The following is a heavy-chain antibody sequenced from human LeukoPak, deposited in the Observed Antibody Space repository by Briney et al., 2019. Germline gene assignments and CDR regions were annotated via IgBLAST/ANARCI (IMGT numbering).Heavy chain of an antibody. CDR1: GFTFSSYG. CDR3: AKDQFPRMIVVGFDY. CDR2: ISYDGSNK. D-gene: IGHD3-22*01. J-gene: IGHJ4*02. Sequence: PGRSLRLSCAASGFTFSSYGMHWVRQAPGKGLEWVAVISYDGSNKYYADSVKGRFTISRDNSKNTLYLQMNSLRAEDTAVYYCAKDQFPRMIVVGFDYWGQGALVTVSS. V-gene: IGHV3-30*18.